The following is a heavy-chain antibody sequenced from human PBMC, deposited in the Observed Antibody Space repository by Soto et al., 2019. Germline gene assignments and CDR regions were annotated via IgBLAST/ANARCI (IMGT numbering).Heavy chain of an antibody. CDR1: GGSISSGGYF. J-gene: IGHJ5*01. CDR2: VHNIGST. CDR3: ASAPAGDNVAS. D-gene: IGHD7-27*01. Sequence: QVQLQESGPGLVEPSQTLSLTCTVSGGSISSGGYFWSWIRQPPGKGLEWIGHVHNIGSTYSNPSLTHRVPISVDTSNNRFSLRLSFVTAAATAVNYCASAPAGDNVASWRQATLVSASS. V-gene: IGHV4-30-4*01.